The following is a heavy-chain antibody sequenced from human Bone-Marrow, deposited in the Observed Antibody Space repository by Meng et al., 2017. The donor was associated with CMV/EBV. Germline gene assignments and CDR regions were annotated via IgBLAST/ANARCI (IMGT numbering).Heavy chain of an antibody. CDR2: IYSGGST. J-gene: IGHJ3*02. Sequence: GESLKISCAASGFTVSSNYMSWVRQAPGKGLEWVSVIYSGGSTYYADSVKGRFTISRDNSKNTLYLQMNSLRAEDTAVYYCAIYYDSSGLKVDAFDICGQGTMVTVSS. CDR1: GFTVSSNY. V-gene: IGHV3-53*01. CDR3: AIYYDSSGLKVDAFDI. D-gene: IGHD3-22*01.